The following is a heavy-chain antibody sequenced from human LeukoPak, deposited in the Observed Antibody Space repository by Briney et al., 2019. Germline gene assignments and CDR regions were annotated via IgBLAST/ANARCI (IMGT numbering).Heavy chain of an antibody. CDR3: AKDRLRYGSDPLDFDY. J-gene: IGHJ4*02. V-gene: IGHV3-53*05. CDR1: GFTVSSNY. CDR2: IYSGGST. D-gene: IGHD3-10*01. Sequence: GGSLRLSCAASGFTVSSNYMSWVRQAPGKGLEWVSVIYSGGSTYYADSVKGRFTISRDNSKNTLYLQMNSLRAEDTAVYYCAKDRLRYGSDPLDFDYWGQGTLVTVSS.